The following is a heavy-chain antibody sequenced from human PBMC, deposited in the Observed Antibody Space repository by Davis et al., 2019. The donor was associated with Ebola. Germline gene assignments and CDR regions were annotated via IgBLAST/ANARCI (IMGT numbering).Heavy chain of an antibody. D-gene: IGHD2-2*01. CDR3: SKTADLIVVVPAAIRLGGFDP. J-gene: IGHJ5*02. CDR2: IWYDGSNK. CDR1: GFTFSSYG. V-gene: IGHV3-33*06. Sequence: GESLKISCAASGFTFSSYGMHWVRQAPGKGLEWVAVIWYDGSNKYYADSVKGRFTISRDNSKNTLDLQMTSLRVEDTAVYYCSKTADLIVVVPAAIRLGGFDPWGQGTLVTVSS.